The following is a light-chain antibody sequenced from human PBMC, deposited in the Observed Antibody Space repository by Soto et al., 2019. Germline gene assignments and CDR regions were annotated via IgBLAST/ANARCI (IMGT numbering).Light chain of an antibody. J-gene: IGKJ1*01. CDR1: QGISSW. CDR2: AAS. CDR3: QHHNSYSQT. V-gene: IGKV1-12*01. Sequence: DIQMTQSPSSVSASVGDRVTITCRASQGISSWLAWYQQKPGKAPKLLIYAASSLQSGVPSRFSGSGSGTEFTLTISSLQPDDFGTYFCQHHNSYSQTFGQGTKVDIK.